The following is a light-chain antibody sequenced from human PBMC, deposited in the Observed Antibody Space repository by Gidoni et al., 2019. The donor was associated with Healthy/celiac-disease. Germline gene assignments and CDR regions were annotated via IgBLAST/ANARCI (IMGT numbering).Light chain of an antibody. J-gene: IGKJ1*01. Sequence: DLQFTPLPPFLSASVGDRVTMTCRASQGISRYLAWYQQKPGKAPKLLIYAASTLQSGVPSRFSGSGSGTEFTLTISSLQPEDFATYYCQQLNSYPQTFGQXTKVEIK. CDR3: QQLNSYPQT. CDR1: QGISRY. CDR2: AAS. V-gene: IGKV1-9*01.